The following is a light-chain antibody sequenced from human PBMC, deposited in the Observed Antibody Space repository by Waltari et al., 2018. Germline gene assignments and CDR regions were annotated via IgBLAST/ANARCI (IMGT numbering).Light chain of an antibody. CDR1: QDISIY. CDR3: QKYKDLPRT. CDR2: DAT. Sequence: DIQMTQSPSSMSASVGDRVSLTCQASQDISIYLSWYQQKPRKAPKVLIYDATTLETGVPSRFTGSRSETDFTFTISSLQTEDIATYYCQKYKDLPRTFGQGTKVEIK. J-gene: IGKJ1*01. V-gene: IGKV1-33*01.